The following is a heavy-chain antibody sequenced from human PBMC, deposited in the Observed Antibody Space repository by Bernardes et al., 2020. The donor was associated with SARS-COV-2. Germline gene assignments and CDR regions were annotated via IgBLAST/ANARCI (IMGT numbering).Heavy chain of an antibody. CDR1: NDSITNYY. Sequence: SETLSLTCTVSNDSITNYYWSWIRQPPGTGLEWIAYMYHTGSTNYNPSLKSRVTTSVETSKNQFSLKLSSVTAADTAVYYCARVFLRGVNPWFDTWGQGILVTVSS. V-gene: IGHV4-59*01. J-gene: IGHJ5*02. CDR3: ARVFLRGVNPWFDT. CDR2: MYHTGST. D-gene: IGHD3-10*01.